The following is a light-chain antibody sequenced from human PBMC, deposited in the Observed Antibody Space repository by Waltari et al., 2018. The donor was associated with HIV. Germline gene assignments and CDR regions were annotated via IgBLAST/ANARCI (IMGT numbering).Light chain of an antibody. V-gene: IGLV3-10*01. CDR1: ALPKKN. J-gene: IGLJ3*02. CDR3: YSTDSSVDHRGV. CDR2: DDT. Sequence: SYELPQPPSVSVSPGQTARLTCSGDALPKKNVYWYQQRPGQAPVLVIYDDTKRPSGIPERFSGSSSGTMATLTISGAQVEDEADYYCYSTDSSVDHRGVFGGGTKVTVL.